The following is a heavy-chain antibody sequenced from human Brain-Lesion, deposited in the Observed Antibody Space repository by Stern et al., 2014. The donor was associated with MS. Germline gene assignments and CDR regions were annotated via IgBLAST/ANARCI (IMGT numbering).Heavy chain of an antibody. CDR3: ATYYYDSTGYNDF. Sequence: QLVQSRDEVKKPGASVKVSCKASGYTFTGYYMHWVRQAPGQGLEWMGWINPKSGGTNYAQKFQGWVTMTRDTSINTAYMELSRLRSDDTAVYYCATYYYDSTGYNDFWGQGTLVTVSS. D-gene: IGHD3-22*01. CDR2: INPKSGGT. CDR1: GYTFTGYY. V-gene: IGHV1-2*04. J-gene: IGHJ4*02.